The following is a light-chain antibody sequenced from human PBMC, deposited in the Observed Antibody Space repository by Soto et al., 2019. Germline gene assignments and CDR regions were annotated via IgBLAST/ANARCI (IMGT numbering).Light chain of an antibody. CDR2: RNN. V-gene: IGLV1-47*01. CDR1: SSNIGSNY. Sequence: QSALTQPPSASVTPGQRVVISCSTGSSNIGSNYVYWYQQLPGTAPKLLIYRNNQRPSGVPDRFSGSKSGTSASLAISGLRSDDEADYYCAAWGVSLSAYVFGTGTKLTVL. J-gene: IGLJ1*01. CDR3: AAWGVSLSAYV.